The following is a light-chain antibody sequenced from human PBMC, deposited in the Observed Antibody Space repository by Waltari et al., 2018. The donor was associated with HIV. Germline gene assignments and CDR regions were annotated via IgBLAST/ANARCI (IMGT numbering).Light chain of an antibody. V-gene: IGLV2-14*01. J-gene: IGLJ3*02. CDR1: STDFTTYDS. CDR2: DAN. CDR3: SSYFSPGGLV. Sequence: QSALTQPASVSASLGPSITISCIPTSTDFTTYDSVSWYKHHPGKAPQLVIYDANVRPSGAPFRFSGSKSGNTASLIISDVQPEDEAHYYCSSYFSPGGLVFGGGTKLIVL.